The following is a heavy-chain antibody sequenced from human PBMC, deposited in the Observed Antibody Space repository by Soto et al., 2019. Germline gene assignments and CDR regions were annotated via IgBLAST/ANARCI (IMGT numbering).Heavy chain of an antibody. CDR3: AGIRIAAAGGGVDV. CDR1: GGSINSCDYA. V-gene: IGHV4-30-2*01. J-gene: IGHJ6*02. CDR2: IYHSGST. D-gene: IGHD6-13*01. Sequence: LQLQESGSGLVKPSQTLSLTCGVSGGSINSCDYAWSWMRQPPGKGLEWMGYIYHSGSTYYIPSLKRQVPQLVNTSKNQFPLKLRSVTAAATAVYYCAGIRIAAAGGGVDVWGQGTTVTVSS.